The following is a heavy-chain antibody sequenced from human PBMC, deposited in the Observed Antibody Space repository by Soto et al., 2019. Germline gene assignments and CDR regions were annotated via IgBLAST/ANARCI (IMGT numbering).Heavy chain of an antibody. CDR2: IYFSGST. V-gene: IGHV4-31*03. CDR3: ASSSSSWRRFDS. CDR1: GGSISSGGYY. Sequence: QVQLQESGPGLVKPSQTLSLTCTVSGGSISSGGYYWSWIRQHPGKGLEWIGYIYFSGSTYYNPPLKSRVTVSVDTSKSHFSLRLTSVTAADTAVYYCASSSSSWRRFDSWGQGTLVTVSS. J-gene: IGHJ5*01. D-gene: IGHD6-13*01.